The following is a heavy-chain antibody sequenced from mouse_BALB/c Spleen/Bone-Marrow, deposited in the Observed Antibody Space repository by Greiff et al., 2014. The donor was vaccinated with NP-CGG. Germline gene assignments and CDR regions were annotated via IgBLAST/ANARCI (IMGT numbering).Heavy chain of an antibody. Sequence: EVKLMESGPELVKPGASVKISCKASGYSFTGYFMNWVMQSHGESLEWIGRINPYNGDTFYNQKFKGKATLTVDKSSSTAHMELRSLASEDSAVYYCARSGYYGSSYFDYWGQGTTLTVSS. CDR1: GYSFTGYF. J-gene: IGHJ2*01. V-gene: IGHV1-20*02. CDR3: ARSGYYGSSYFDY. CDR2: INPYNGDT. D-gene: IGHD1-1*01.